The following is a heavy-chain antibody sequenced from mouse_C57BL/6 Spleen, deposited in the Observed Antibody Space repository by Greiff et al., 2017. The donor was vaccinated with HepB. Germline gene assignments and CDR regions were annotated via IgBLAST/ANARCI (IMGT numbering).Heavy chain of an antibody. CDR1: GYTFTSYW. V-gene: IGHV1-61*01. Sequence: QVQLQQPGAELVRPGSSVKLSCKASGYTFTSYWMDWVKQRPGQGLEWIGNIYPSDSETHYNQKFKDKATLTVDKSSSTAYMQLSSLTSEDSAVYYCARHYVGGYYAMDYWGQGTSVTVSS. D-gene: IGHD1-1*01. CDR3: ARHYVGGYYAMDY. CDR2: IYPSDSET. J-gene: IGHJ4*01.